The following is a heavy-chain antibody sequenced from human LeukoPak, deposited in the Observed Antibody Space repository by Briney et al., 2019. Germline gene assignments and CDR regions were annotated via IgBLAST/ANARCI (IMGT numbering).Heavy chain of an antibody. CDR3: ASPGYCSGRSCYSGYFQY. V-gene: IGHV3-23*01. J-gene: IGHJ1*01. D-gene: IGHD2-15*01. Sequence: GGSLRLSCAASGFTFSSYAMSWVRQAPGKGLEWVSAISGSGGSTYYADSVKGRFTISRDNSKNTLYLQMNSLRAEDTAVYYCASPGYCSGRSCYSGYFQYWGQGTLVTVSS. CDR1: GFTFSSYA. CDR2: ISGSGGST.